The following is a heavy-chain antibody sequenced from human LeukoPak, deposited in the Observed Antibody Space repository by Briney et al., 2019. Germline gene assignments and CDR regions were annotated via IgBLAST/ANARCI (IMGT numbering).Heavy chain of an antibody. D-gene: IGHD3-22*01. CDR2: IRSKANSYAT. V-gene: IGHV3-73*01. CDR3: IRLSDYYYDSRGYSKTFDY. CDR1: GFTFSGSA. Sequence: GGSLRLSCAASGFTFSGSAMHWVRQASGKGLEWVGRIRSKANSYATAYAASVKGRFTISRDDSKNTAYLQMNSLKTEDTAVYYCIRLSDYYYDSRGYSKTFDYWGRETLVTVSS. J-gene: IGHJ4*02.